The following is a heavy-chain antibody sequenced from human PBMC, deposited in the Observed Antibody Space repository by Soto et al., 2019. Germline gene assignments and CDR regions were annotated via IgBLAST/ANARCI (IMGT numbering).Heavy chain of an antibody. V-gene: IGHV4-59*01. D-gene: IGHD2-2*01. J-gene: IGHJ5*02. CDR2: IYYSGST. CDR3: ARSSQGYNWFDP. Sequence: ETLSLTCTVSGGSISRYYWSWIRQPPGKGLEWIGYIYYSGSTNYNPSLKSRVTISVDTSKNQFSLKLSSVTAADTAVYYCARSSQGYNWFDPWGQGTLVTVSS. CDR1: GGSISRYY.